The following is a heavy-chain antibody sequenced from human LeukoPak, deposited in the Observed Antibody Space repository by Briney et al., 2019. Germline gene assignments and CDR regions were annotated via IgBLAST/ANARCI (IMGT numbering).Heavy chain of an antibody. CDR1: GFTFVNYA. Sequence: PGGSLRLSCAASGFTFVNYAMSWVRQAPGEGLEWVSAVVGNGGTTFYADSVKGRFSISRDNSKKMVYLQIYSLRAEDTAVYYCAKARLSTGWAYNDYWGPGTLVTVSS. CDR2: VVGNGGTT. D-gene: IGHD6-19*01. J-gene: IGHJ4*02. V-gene: IGHV3-23*01. CDR3: AKARLSTGWAYNDY.